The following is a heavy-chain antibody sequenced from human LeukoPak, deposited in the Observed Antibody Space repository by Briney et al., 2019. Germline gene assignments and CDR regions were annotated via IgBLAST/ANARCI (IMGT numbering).Heavy chain of an antibody. CDR3: AGGSTGDKFNN. D-gene: IGHD7-27*01. V-gene: IGHV4-31*03. CDR1: GGSITSGGYY. CDR2: IYYSGTT. J-gene: IGHJ4*02. Sequence: SETLSLTCTVSGGSITSGGYYWSWIRQLPGKGREWIGYIYYSGTTSYNPSLKSRLTISLDTSENQFSLKLSSVTGADTAVYYCAGGSTGDKFNNWGQGTLVTVSS.